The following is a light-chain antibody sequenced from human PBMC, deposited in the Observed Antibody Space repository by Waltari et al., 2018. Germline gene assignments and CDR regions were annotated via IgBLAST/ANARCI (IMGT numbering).Light chain of an antibody. Sequence: QSVLTPPPSVSGAPGQRVTISCTGSGSNIGAGFDVHWYQQLPGTAPNLLVYGNNSRPSGVPDRFSASKSGTSASLAITGLQAGDEADYYCQSYDSSLTGSWVFGGGTKLTVL. J-gene: IGLJ3*02. CDR3: QSYDSSLTGSWV. V-gene: IGLV1-40*01. CDR2: GNN. CDR1: GSNIGAGFD.